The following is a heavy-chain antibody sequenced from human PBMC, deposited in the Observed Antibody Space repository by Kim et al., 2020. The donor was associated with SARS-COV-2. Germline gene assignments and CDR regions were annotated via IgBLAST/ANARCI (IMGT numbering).Heavy chain of an antibody. CDR1: GFTFSSYA. J-gene: IGHJ4*02. Sequence: GGSLRLSCAVSGFTFSSYAMSWVRQAPGKGLEWVSAISGSGGSTYYADSVRGRFTISRDNSKNTLSLQMNSLRAEDTAVYYCAKEGSVARADFDYWGQGTLVTVSS. CDR3: AKEGSVARADFDY. CDR2: ISGSGGST. D-gene: IGHD6-19*01. V-gene: IGHV3-23*01.